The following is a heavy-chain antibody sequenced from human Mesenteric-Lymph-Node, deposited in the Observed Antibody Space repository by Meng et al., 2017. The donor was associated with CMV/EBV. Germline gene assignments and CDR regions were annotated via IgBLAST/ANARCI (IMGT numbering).Heavy chain of an antibody. V-gene: IGHV3-33*08. D-gene: IGHD3-22*01. CDR2: IWYDGSNK. J-gene: IGHJ4*02. Sequence: GESLKISCAASGFTGSSNYMSWARQAPGKGLEWVALIWYDGSNKYYGDSVKGRFAISRDDSEDTLYLQMNSLRADDTAIYYCARDFTVGGSYYSSLVYWGQGTLVTVSS. CDR1: GFTGSSNY. CDR3: ARDFTVGGSYYSSLVY.